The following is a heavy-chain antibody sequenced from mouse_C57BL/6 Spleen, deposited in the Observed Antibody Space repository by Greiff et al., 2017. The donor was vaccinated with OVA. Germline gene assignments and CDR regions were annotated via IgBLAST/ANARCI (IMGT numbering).Heavy chain of an antibody. CDR2: IYPGGGYT. J-gene: IGHJ2*01. CDR3: ARGAAFDY. D-gene: IGHD3-3*01. Sequence: VQLQQSGAELVRPGTSVKMSCKASGYTFTNYWIGWAKQRPGHGLEWIGDIYPGGGYTNYNEKFKGKATLTADKSSSTAYMQCSSLTSEDSAIYYCARGAAFDYWAKAPLSQSPQ. V-gene: IGHV1-63*01. CDR1: GYTFTNYW.